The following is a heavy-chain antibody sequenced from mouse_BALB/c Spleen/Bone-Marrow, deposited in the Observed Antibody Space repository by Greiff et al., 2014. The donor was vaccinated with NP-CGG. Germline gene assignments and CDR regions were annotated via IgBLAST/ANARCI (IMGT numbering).Heavy chain of an antibody. D-gene: IGHD1-1*01. CDR2: INPGTGFT. V-gene: IGHV1-4*01. CDR3: ARGGFLLRSLALDY. J-gene: IGHJ4*01. Sequence: VQLQQSGAELARPGASVKMSCKASGYTFTTYTMHWVQQRPGQGLEWVGYINPGTGFTNYNQIFKDKATLAADKSSSTAYMQLSSLTSEDSAVYYCARGGFLLRSLALDYWGQGTSVTVSS. CDR1: GYTFTTYT.